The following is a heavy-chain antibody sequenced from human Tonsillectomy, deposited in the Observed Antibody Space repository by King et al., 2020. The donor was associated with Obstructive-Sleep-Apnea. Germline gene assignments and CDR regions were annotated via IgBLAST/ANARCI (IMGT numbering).Heavy chain of an antibody. CDR2: INHSGST. CDR3: ASPRGYNYYYYGMDV. D-gene: IGHD3-16*02. V-gene: IGHV4-34*01. J-gene: IGHJ6*02. Sequence: VQLQQWGAGLLKPSETLSLTCAVYGGSFSGYYWSWIRQPPGKGLEWIGEINHSGSTNYNPSLKSRVTISVDTSKNQFSLKLSSVTAADTAVYYCASPRGYNYYYYGMDVWGRGTTVTVSS. CDR1: GGSFSGYY.